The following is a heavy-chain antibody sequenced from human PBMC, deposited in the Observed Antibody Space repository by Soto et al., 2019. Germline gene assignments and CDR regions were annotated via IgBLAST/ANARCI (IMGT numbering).Heavy chain of an antibody. CDR3: AKDPKCCTIGSHFLDNWFDP. D-gene: IGHD2-8*01. CDR1: GFTFSNYG. CDR2: ISYDGSHQ. V-gene: IGHV3-30*18. Sequence: PXVSLRLSCAASGFTFSNYGMHGVRQTPGKGLEWVAVISYDGSHQFYTDSVKGRFTISRDNSKNTLYLQMNSLKTEDTAMYYCAKDPKCCTIGSHFLDNWFDPWGQGTLVTVSS. J-gene: IGHJ5*02.